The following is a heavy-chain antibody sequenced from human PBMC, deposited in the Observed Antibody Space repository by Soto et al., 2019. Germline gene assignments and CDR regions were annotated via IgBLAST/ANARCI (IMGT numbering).Heavy chain of an antibody. CDR1: GGSFSGYY. V-gene: IGHV4-34*01. CDR2: INHSGST. J-gene: IGHJ6*02. Sequence: QVQLQQWGAGLLKPSETLSLTCAVYGGSFSGYYWSWIRQPPGKGLEWIGEINHSGSTNYNPSLKCRVTISVDTSKNQFSLKLSSVTAADTAVYYCSRLVYWDVWGQGTTVTVSS. CDR3: SRLVYWDV. D-gene: IGHD2-8*01.